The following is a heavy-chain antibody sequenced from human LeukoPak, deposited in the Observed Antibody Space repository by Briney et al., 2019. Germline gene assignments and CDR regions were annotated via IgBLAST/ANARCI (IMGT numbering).Heavy chain of an antibody. D-gene: IGHD6-6*01. V-gene: IGHV1-8*01. Sequence: ASVKVSCKASGYTFTSYDINWVRQATGQGLEWMGWMNPNSGNTGYAQKFRGRVTMTRNTSISTAYMELSSLRSEDTAVYYCARGRRIAARIWFDPWGQGTLVTVSS. CDR2: MNPNSGNT. CDR1: GYTFTSYD. J-gene: IGHJ5*02. CDR3: ARGRRIAARIWFDP.